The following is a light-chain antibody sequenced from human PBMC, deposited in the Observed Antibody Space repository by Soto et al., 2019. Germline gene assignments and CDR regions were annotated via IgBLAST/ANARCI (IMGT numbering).Light chain of an antibody. J-gene: IGKJ1*01. CDR2: DAS. V-gene: IGKV3-20*01. CDR1: QTVSSNF. CDR3: QFYGDPSKT. Sequence: IVLTQSPGTLSLSPGERGTLSCRASQTVSSNFLAWYQQKPGQAPRLLIFDASTRATGIPDRFTGSGSGTDFTLTISRPEPEDFAVYYCQFYGDPSKTFGQGTKVEIK.